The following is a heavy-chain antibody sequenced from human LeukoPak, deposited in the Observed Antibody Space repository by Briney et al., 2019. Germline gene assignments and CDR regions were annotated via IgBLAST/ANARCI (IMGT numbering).Heavy chain of an antibody. CDR2: IRGSGATT. J-gene: IGHJ5*02. CDR1: GFTFSNYG. D-gene: IGHD3-10*01. CDR3: AKGAPFSDSGSFWFDP. Sequence: GGSLRLSCAASGFTFSNYGMTWGRQAPGKGLEWVSSIRGSGATTHYADSVKGRFIISRDNSKNTLYPQMNSLRAEDTAVYFCAKGAPFSDSGSFWFDPWGQGTLVTVSS. V-gene: IGHV3-23*01.